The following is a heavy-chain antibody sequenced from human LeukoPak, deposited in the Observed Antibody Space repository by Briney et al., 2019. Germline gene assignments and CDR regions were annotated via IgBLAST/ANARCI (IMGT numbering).Heavy chain of an antibody. CDR1: GFTFTTYG. V-gene: IGHV3-33*01. D-gene: IGHD2-15*01. Sequence: PGTSLRLSCAASGFTFTTYGFHWVRQAPGKGLEWVAVIWYDASKKYYADSVKGRFTISRDNSKNTLYLQMNSLRAEDTAVYYCAREGCSGGSCGIDYWGQGTLVTVSS. J-gene: IGHJ4*02. CDR3: AREGCSGGSCGIDY. CDR2: IWYDASKK.